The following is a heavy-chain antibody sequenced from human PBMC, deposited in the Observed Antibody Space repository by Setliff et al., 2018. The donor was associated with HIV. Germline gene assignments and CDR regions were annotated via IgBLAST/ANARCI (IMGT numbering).Heavy chain of an antibody. CDR1: GGSISSYY. D-gene: IGHD3-16*01. CDR2: IYFSGSV. CDR3: ARRTFGSGRIDP. Sequence: PSETLSLTCTVSGGSISSYYWSWIRQNPGKGLEWIGYIYFSGSVTSNPSLKSPLSISIDTSKNQFSLKLNSVTATDTAVYYCARRTFGSGRIDPWGQGTLVTVSS. J-gene: IGHJ5*02. V-gene: IGHV4-59*08.